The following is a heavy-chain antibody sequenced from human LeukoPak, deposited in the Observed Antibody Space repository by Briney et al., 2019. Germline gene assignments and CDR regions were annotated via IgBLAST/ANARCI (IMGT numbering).Heavy chain of an antibody. V-gene: IGHV3-33*01. CDR1: GFTFSTYG. CDR3: ARGAYSGTGSYYDY. Sequence: GRSLRLSRAASGFTFSTYGMHWVRQAPGRGLEWVAVIWYDGTNKYYGDSVKGRFTISRDNSKNTLYLQMNSLRAEDTAVYYCARGAYSGTGSYYDYWGQGTLVTVSS. CDR2: IWYDGTNK. J-gene: IGHJ4*02. D-gene: IGHD3-10*01.